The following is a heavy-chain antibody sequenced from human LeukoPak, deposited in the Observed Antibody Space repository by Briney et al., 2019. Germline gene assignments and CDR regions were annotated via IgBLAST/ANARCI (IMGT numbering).Heavy chain of an antibody. D-gene: IGHD3-10*01. CDR2: INHSGST. V-gene: IGHV4-34*01. J-gene: IGHJ4*02. CDR3: ARGYDSGSYYRH. Sequence: SETLSLTCGVYGGSFSGYYWSWIRQPPGKGLEWIGEINHSGSTNYNPSLKSRVTISVDTSKNLFSRRLSFVTAADTAVYYCARGYDSGSYYRHWGQGTLVTVSS. CDR1: GGSFSGYY.